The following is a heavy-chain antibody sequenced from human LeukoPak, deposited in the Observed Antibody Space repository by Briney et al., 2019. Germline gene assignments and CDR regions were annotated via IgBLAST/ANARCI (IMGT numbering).Heavy chain of an antibody. CDR3: ARDTMVRGVMVDFDY. D-gene: IGHD3-10*01. J-gene: IGHJ4*02. Sequence: GGSLRLSCAASGFTFSSYSMNWVRQAPRRGLEWVSSISSSSSYIYYADSVKGRFTISRDNAKNSLYLQMNSLRAEDTAVYYCARDTMVRGVMVDFDYWGQGTLVTVSS. V-gene: IGHV3-21*01. CDR2: ISSSSSYI. CDR1: GFTFSSYS.